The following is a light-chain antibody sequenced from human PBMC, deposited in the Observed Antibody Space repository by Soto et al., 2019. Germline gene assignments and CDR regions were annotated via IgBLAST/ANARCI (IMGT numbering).Light chain of an antibody. J-gene: IGLJ1*01. CDR1: SSDVGSYNL. CDR3: CSYAGSSTYV. CDR2: EVS. Sequence: QSALTQPASVSGSPGQSITISCTGTSSDVGSYNLVSWYQQHPGKAPKLMIYEVSKRPSGVSNRFSGSKSGNTDSLTISGLQAEDEADYYCCSYAGSSTYVFGTGTKLTVL. V-gene: IGLV2-23*02.